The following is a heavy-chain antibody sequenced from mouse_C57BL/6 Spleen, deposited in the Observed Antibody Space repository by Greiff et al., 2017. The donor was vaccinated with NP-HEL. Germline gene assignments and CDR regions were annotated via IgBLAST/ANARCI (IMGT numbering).Heavy chain of an antibody. V-gene: IGHV1-69*01. J-gene: IGHJ1*03. Sequence: QVQLQQPGAELVMPGASVKLSCKASGYTFTSYWMHWVKQRPGQGLEWIGEIDPSDSYTNYNQKFKGKSTLTVDKSSSTAYMQLSSLTSEDSAVYYCARVYYSKDWYFDVWGTGTTVTVSS. CDR1: GYTFTSYW. CDR3: ARVYYSKDWYFDV. CDR2: IDPSDSYT. D-gene: IGHD2-5*01.